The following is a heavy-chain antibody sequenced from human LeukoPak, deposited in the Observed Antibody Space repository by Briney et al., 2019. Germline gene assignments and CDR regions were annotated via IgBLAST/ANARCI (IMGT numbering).Heavy chain of an antibody. CDR3: VRDLGREGDYVLGFGY. CDR2: IYAGGST. J-gene: IGHJ4*02. Sequence: PGGPLRLSCAASGFTVNTNYVSWVRQAPEKGLEWVSVIYAGGSTYYAESVEGRFTISRDNYKNTLYLQMNSLRAEDTAVYYCVRDLGREGDYVLGFGYWGQGTLVTVSS. V-gene: IGHV3-53*01. D-gene: IGHD4-17*01. CDR1: GFTVNTNY.